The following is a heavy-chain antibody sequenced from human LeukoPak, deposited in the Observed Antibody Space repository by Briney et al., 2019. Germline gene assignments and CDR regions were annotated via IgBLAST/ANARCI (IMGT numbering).Heavy chain of an antibody. J-gene: IGHJ6*04. CDR2: IKQDGSEK. D-gene: IGHD3-16*02. CDR3: ARVVIDYYYYGMDV. Sequence: GGSLRLSCAASGFTFSSYWMSWVRQAPRKGLEWVANIKQDGSEKYYVDSVRGRFTISRDNAKNSLYLQMNSLRAEDTAVYYCARVVIDYYYYGMDVWGKGTTVTVSS. V-gene: IGHV3-7*03. CDR1: GFTFSSYW.